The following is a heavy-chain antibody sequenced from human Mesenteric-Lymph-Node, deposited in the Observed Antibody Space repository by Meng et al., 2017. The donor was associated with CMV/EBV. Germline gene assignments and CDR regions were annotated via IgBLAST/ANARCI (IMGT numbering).Heavy chain of an antibody. D-gene: IGHD4-11*01. Sequence: GSLRLSCTVSGGSISSNNYYWGWIRQPPGKGLEWVGSIYYGGNTYSNPSLESRVTTSVDTSKNQFSLKLSSVTAADTAVYYCARHFYGNYYFDNWGQGTRVTVSS. V-gene: IGHV4-39*01. CDR3: ARHFYGNYYFDN. CDR2: IYYGGNT. J-gene: IGHJ4*02. CDR1: GGSISSNNYY.